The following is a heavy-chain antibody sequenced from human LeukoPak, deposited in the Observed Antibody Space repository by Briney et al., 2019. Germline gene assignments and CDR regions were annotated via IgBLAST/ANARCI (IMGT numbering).Heavy chain of an antibody. V-gene: IGHV4-39*01. CDR3: ARGETWFGELSFDY. Sequence: SETLSLTCTVSGGSISSSSYYWGWIRQPPGKGLEWIGSIYYSGSTYYNPSLKSRVTISVDTSKNQFSLKLSSVTAADTAVYYCARGETWFGELSFDYWGQGTLVTVSS. CDR2: IYYSGST. CDR1: GGSISSSSYY. J-gene: IGHJ4*02. D-gene: IGHD3-10*01.